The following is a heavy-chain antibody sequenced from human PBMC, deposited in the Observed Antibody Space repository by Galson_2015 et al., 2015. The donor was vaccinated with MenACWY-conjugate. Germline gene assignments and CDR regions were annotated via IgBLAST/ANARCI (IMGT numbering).Heavy chain of an antibody. J-gene: IGHJ4*02. CDR2: GYYSGST. Sequence: SETLSLTCTVSVASISSYYWSWIRQPPGKGLEWIGYGYYSGSTNYNPSLKSRVTISVDTSKNQFSLKLTSVTAADTAIYYCPSQAGYSSGWYYFHYWGQGSRVTVSS. V-gene: IGHV4-59*01. CDR1: VASISSYY. D-gene: IGHD6-13*01. CDR3: PSQAGYSSGWYYFHY.